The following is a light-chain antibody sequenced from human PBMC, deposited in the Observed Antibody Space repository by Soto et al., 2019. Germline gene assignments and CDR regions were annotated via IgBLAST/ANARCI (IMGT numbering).Light chain of an antibody. CDR2: EVS. J-gene: IGLJ3*02. Sequence: QSALTQPASVSGSPGQSITISCTGTSSDVCGYNYVSWYQQHPGTAPKLMIYEVSNRPSGVSDRFSGSRSGNTASLTISGLQDEDEYDYYCISYTSSSTWVFGGGTKLTVL. CDR3: ISYTSSSTWV. V-gene: IGLV2-14*01. CDR1: SSDVCGYNY.